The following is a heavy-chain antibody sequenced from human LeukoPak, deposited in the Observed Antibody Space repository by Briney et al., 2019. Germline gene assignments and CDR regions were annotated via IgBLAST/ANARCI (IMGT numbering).Heavy chain of an antibody. D-gene: IGHD2-2*01. CDR1: GFTFSSYG. CDR2: ISYDGSNK. J-gene: IGHJ5*02. Sequence: GRSLRLSCAASGFTFSSYGMHWVRQAPGKGLEWVAVISYDGSNKYYADSVKGRFTISRDNSKNTLYLQMNSLRAEDTAVYYCAKDPQRYCSSTSCWDWFDLWGQGTLVTVSS. CDR3: AKDPQRYCSSTSCWDWFDL. V-gene: IGHV3-30*18.